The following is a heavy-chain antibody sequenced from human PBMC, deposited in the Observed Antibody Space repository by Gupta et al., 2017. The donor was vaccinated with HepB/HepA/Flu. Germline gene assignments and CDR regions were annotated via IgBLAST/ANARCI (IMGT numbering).Heavy chain of an antibody. V-gene: IGHV4-4*07. Sequence: QVKLKESGPGLVKHSETLSLTCTAPGGSFSIYSWSCTRQPAGKGLEWIGRIYTSGSPNYNPPLKSRVTMSVDTSKNQFSLKLSSVTAADTAVYYCARASNPKYSSSWYYFDYWGQGTLVTVSS. CDR2: IYTSGSP. J-gene: IGHJ4*02. D-gene: IGHD6-13*01. CDR3: ARASNPKYSSSWYYFDY. CDR1: GGSFSIYS.